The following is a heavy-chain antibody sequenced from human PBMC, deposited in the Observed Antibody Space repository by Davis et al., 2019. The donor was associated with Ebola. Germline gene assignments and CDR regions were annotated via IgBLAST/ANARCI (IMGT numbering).Heavy chain of an antibody. J-gene: IGHJ5*02. CDR1: GFTFSSYA. Sequence: GGSLRLSCSASGFTFSSYAMHWVRQAPGKGLQSVARISTNGETTYYADSVKGRFTISRDNSKNTLYLQMNSLRAEDTAVYYCAKDRGGSGSYYNPNWFDPWGQGTLVTVSS. D-gene: IGHD3-10*01. V-gene: IGHV3-64*04. CDR3: AKDRGGSGSYYNPNWFDP. CDR2: ISTNGETT.